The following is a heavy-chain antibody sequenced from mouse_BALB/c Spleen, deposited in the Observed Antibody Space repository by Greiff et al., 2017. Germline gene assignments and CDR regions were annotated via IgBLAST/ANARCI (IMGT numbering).Heavy chain of an antibody. CDR2: IRLKSNNYAT. Sequence: EVQGVESGGGLVQPGGSMKLSCVASGFTFSNYWMNWVRQSPEKGLEWVAEIRLKSNNYATHYAESVKGRFTISRDDSKSSVYLQMNNLRAEDTGIYYCTKSYLYYYGSNPFAYWGQGTLVTVSA. CDR3: TKSYLYYYGSNPFAY. D-gene: IGHD1-1*01. J-gene: IGHJ3*01. V-gene: IGHV6-6*02. CDR1: GFTFSNYW.